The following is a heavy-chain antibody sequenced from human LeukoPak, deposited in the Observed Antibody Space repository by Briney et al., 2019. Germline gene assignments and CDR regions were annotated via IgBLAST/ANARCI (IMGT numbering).Heavy chain of an antibody. CDR2: ISGSSGRT. D-gene: IGHD1-14*01. CDR3: AKPARTDYADY. V-gene: IGHV3-23*01. CDR1: GFTFSSYA. J-gene: IGHJ4*02. Sequence: GGSLRLSCAASGFTFSSYAMNWVRQAPGKGLEWVSAISGSSGRTYYADSVKGRFTISRDNSKNTLYLQMNSLRAEDTAIYYCAKPARTDYADYWGQGTLVTVSS.